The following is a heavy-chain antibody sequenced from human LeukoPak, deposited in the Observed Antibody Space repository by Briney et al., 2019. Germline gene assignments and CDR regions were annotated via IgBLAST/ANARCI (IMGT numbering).Heavy chain of an antibody. Sequence: GGTLRLSCAASGFTFSSYGMSWVRQAPGKGLEWVSAISGSGGSTYYADSVKGRFTISRDNAKNSLYLQMNSLRAEDTAVYYCASWRYYYDSSGYQDWGQGTLVTVSS. V-gene: IGHV3-23*01. D-gene: IGHD3-22*01. CDR1: GFTFSSYG. CDR3: ASWRYYYDSSGYQD. CDR2: ISGSGGST. J-gene: IGHJ4*02.